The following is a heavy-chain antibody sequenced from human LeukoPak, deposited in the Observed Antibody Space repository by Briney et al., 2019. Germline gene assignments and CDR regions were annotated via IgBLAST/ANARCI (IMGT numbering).Heavy chain of an antibody. J-gene: IGHJ4*02. CDR2: IYYSGST. CDR1: TFSSYG. Sequence: TFSSYGMSWVRQPPGKGLEWIGSIYYSGSTYYNPSLKSRVTISVDTSKNQFSLKLSSVTAADTAVYYCARDLVGGGVYWGQGTLVTVSS. V-gene: IGHV4-39*07. CDR3: ARDLVGGGVY. D-gene: IGHD1-26*01.